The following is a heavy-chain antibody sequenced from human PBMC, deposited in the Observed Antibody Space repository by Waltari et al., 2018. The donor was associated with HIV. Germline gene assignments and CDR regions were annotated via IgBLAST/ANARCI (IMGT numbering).Heavy chain of an antibody. CDR3: ARQIQCSGGSCHDAYFDY. Sequence: QVQLQESGPGLVQPSETLSLTCAVSGYSISSGYYWGWIRHPPGKGLEWIGRIYHSGSTYYNPSLKSRVTISVDTSKNQFSLKLSSVTAADTAVYYCARQIQCSGGSCHDAYFDYWGQGTLVTVSS. CDR1: GYSISSGYY. D-gene: IGHD2-15*01. V-gene: IGHV4-38-2*01. CDR2: IYHSGST. J-gene: IGHJ4*02.